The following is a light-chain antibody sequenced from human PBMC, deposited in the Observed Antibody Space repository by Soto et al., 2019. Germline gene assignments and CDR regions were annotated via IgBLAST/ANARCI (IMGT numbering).Light chain of an antibody. CDR3: HYYDKWPPGT. J-gene: IGKJ1*01. V-gene: IGKV3D-15*01. Sequence: DIVLTQSPATLSLSPGERATLSCRASQSVSSNLAWYRQKPGQAPRLLIFDASARAVDIPGRFSGSKSGTEFTLTISSLQPEDFAVYYCHYYDKWPPGTSGQGTKVDIK. CDR2: DAS. CDR1: QSVSSN.